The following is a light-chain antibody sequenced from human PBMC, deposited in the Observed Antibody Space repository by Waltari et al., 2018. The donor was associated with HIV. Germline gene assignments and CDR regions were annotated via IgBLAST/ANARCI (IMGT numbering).Light chain of an antibody. V-gene: IGLV1-40*01. CDR2: DNN. J-gene: IGLJ2*01. CDR3: QSFDSGLTAVV. CDR1: SSNLGAGFD. Sequence: SISCTGSSSNLGAGFDAQWYQQLPGAAPRLLIYDNNNRPSGVPGRFSGSRSGTSASLAITGLQADDEADYYCQSFDSGLTAVVFGGGTKLTVL.